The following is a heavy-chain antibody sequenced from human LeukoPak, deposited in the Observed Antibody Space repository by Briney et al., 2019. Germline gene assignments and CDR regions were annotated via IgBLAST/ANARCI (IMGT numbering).Heavy chain of an antibody. CDR1: GGSFSGYY. V-gene: IGHV4-34*01. Sequence: SETLSLTCAVYGGSFSGYYWSWIRQPPGKGLEWIGEINHSGSTNYNPSLKSRVTISVDTSKNQFSLKLSSVTAADTAVYYCARRLRRFVVVVYRFDPWGQGTLVTVSS. CDR3: ARRLRRFVVVVYRFDP. CDR2: INHSGST. J-gene: IGHJ5*02. D-gene: IGHD2-15*01.